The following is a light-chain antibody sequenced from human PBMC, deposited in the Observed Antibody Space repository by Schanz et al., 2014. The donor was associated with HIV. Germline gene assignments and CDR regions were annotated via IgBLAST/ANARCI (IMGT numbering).Light chain of an antibody. Sequence: EIVLTQSPGTLSLSPGERATLSCRASQSVTSRYLAWYKQKHGQAPRLLIFDASIRATGIPDRFSGSGSGTDFTLTISSLQSEDFALYYCLHYNGWPTFGQGTRLEIK. CDR2: DAS. J-gene: IGKJ5*01. CDR3: LHYNGWPT. V-gene: IGKV3-20*01. CDR1: QSVTSRY.